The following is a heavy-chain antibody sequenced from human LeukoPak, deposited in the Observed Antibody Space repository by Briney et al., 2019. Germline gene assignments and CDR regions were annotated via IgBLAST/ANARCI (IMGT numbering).Heavy chain of an antibody. CDR2: IIPIFGTA. CDR1: GGTFSSYA. Sequence: SVKVSCKASGGTFSSYAISWVRQAPGQGLEWMGGIIPIFGTANYAQKFQGRVTITADESTSTAYMELSSLRSEDTAVYYCARDLIGLYSSGGWGQGTLATVSS. J-gene: IGHJ4*02. D-gene: IGHD6-19*01. CDR3: ARDLIGLYSSGG. V-gene: IGHV1-69*01.